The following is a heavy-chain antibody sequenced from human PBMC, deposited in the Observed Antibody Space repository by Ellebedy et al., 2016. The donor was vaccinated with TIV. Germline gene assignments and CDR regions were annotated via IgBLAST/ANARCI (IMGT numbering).Heavy chain of an antibody. D-gene: IGHD3-16*01. J-gene: IGHJ4*02. CDR1: GYILTTYG. CDR2: TSFYNGNT. CDR3: ARGGGMWVAIDY. V-gene: IGHV1-18*01. Sequence: AASVKVSCKASGYILTTYGISWVRQAPGEGLEWMGWTSFYNGNTDFAQKFQGRVTMTTDSSTSTVYMELRSLRSDDTAVYYLARGGGMWVAIDYWGQGTLVTVSS.